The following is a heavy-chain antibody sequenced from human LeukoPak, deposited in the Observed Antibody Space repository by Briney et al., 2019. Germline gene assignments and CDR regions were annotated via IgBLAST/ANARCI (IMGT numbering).Heavy chain of an antibody. V-gene: IGHV3-30-3*01. J-gene: IGHJ1*01. D-gene: IGHD2-15*01. CDR3: ARDACSGGSCDSPESFQH. Sequence: GGSLKLSCTASGFTFSSYAMHWVRQAPGKGLEWVAVISYNGSNKYYADTVKGRFTITRDTSKNTVYLEMNSLRAEDRAVYSCARDACSGGSCDSPESFQHWGQGTLVTVSS. CDR2: ISYNGSNK. CDR1: GFTFSSYA.